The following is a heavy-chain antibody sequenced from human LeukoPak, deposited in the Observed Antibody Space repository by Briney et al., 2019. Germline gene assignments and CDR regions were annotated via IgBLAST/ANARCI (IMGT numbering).Heavy chain of an antibody. CDR2: ISYDGSNK. D-gene: IGHD2-21*01. CDR1: GFTFSSYA. CDR3: AKASYLYYYMDV. V-gene: IGHV3-30*07. J-gene: IGHJ6*03. Sequence: GGSLRLSCAASGFTFSSYAMHWVRQAPGKGLEWVAVISYDGSNKYYADSVKGRFTISRDNSKNTLYLQMNNLRAEDTAVYYCAKASYLYYYMDVWGKGTTVTVSS.